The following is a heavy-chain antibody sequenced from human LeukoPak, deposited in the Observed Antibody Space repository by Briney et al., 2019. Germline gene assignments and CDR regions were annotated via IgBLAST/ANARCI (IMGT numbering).Heavy chain of an antibody. D-gene: IGHD4-4*01. V-gene: IGHV3-23*01. J-gene: IGHJ4*02. Sequence: HPGGSLRLSCAASGFTFSSYAMSWVRQAPGKGLEWVSAINFSGGTKYYADSVKGRISISRDNFKNTLYLQMNSLRAEDTAVYYCARHRDDYTGYDSWGQGTLVTVSS. CDR3: ARHRDDYTGYDS. CDR1: GFTFSSYA. CDR2: INFSGGTK.